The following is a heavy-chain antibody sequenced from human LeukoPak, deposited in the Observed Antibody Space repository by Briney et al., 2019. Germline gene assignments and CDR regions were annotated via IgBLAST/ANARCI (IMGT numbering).Heavy chain of an antibody. CDR1: GFTFSSYA. CDR2: ISSSSSYI. D-gene: IGHD5-12*01. Sequence: GGSLRLSCAASGFTFSSYAMSWVRQAPGKGLEWVSSISSSSSYIYYADSVKGRFTISRDNAKNSLYLQMNSLRAEDTAVYYCAREKTWLGVDYWGQGTLVTVSS. V-gene: IGHV3-21*01. J-gene: IGHJ4*02. CDR3: AREKTWLGVDY.